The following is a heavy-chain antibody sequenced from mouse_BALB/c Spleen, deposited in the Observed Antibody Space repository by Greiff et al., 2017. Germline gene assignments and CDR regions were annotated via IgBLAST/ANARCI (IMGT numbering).Heavy chain of an antibody. CDR3: ARHGSMITTAWFAY. V-gene: IGHV5-12-2*01. CDR1: GFTFSSYT. CDR2: ISNGGGST. D-gene: IGHD2-4*01. Sequence: EVKLMESGGGLVQPGGSLKLSCAASGFTFSSYTMSWVRQTPEKRLEWVAYISNGGGSTYYPDTVKGRFTISRDNAKNTLYLQMSSLKSEDTAMYYCARHGSMITTAWFAYWGQGTLVTVSA. J-gene: IGHJ3*01.